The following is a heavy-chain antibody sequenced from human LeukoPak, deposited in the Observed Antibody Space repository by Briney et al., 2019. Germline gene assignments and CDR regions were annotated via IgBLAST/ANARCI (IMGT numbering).Heavy chain of an antibody. V-gene: IGHV3-23*01. D-gene: IGHD3-22*01. J-gene: IGHJ5*02. Sequence: GGSLRLSCAASGFTFSSYGMHWVRQAPGKGLEWVSAISGSGGSTYYADSVKGRFTISRDNSKNTLYLQMNSLRAEDTAVYYCAKAGYYYDSSGLWFDPWGQGTLVTVSS. CDR2: ISGSGGST. CDR1: GFTFSSYG. CDR3: AKAGYYYDSSGLWFDP.